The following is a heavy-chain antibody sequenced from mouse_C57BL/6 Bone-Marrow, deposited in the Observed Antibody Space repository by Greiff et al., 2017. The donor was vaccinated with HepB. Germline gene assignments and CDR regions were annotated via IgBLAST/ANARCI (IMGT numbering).Heavy chain of an antibody. CDR3: ARSLITTVVADAMDY. Sequence: EVQLQESGPELVKPGASVKIPCKASGYTFTDYNMDWVKQSHGKSLEWIGDINPNNGGTIYNQKFKGKATLTVDKSSSTAYMELRSLTSEDTAVYYCARSLITTVVADAMDYWGQGTSVTVSS. CDR2: INPNNGGT. V-gene: IGHV1-18*01. D-gene: IGHD1-1*01. J-gene: IGHJ4*01. CDR1: GYTFTDYN.